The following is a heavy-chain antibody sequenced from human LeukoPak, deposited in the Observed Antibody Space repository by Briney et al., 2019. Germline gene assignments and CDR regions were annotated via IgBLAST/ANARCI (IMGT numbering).Heavy chain of an antibody. J-gene: IGHJ4*02. CDR3: VTYYYGSGSYYWFDY. V-gene: IGHV3-48*03. Sequence: GGSLRLSCAASGFTFSSYEMNWVRQAPGKGLEWVSYISSCGSTIYYADSVKGRFTISRDNAKNSLYLQMNSLRAEDTAVYYCVTYYYGSGSYYWFDYWGQGTLVTVSS. CDR1: GFTFSSYE. CDR2: ISSCGSTI. D-gene: IGHD3-10*01.